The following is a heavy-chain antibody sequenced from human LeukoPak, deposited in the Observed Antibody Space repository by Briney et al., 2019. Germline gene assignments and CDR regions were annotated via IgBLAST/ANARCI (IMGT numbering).Heavy chain of an antibody. CDR2: VSYTGNT. J-gene: IGHJ3*02. CDR1: GGSISSGSYY. CDR3: ARDAGRDAFDI. V-gene: IGHV4-61*10. Sequence: PSETLSLTCTVSGGSISSGSYYWSWIRQPAGKGLEWIGYVSYTGNTNYNPSLKSRVTMSIDTSNNQFSLRLSSVAAADTAVYFCARDAGRDAFDIWGQGTLVIVSS. D-gene: IGHD2-8*01.